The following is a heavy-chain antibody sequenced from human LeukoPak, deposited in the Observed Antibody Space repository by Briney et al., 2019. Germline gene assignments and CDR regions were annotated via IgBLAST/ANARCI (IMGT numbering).Heavy chain of an antibody. CDR2: INHSGST. V-gene: IGHV4-34*01. CDR1: GGSFSGYY. J-gene: IGHJ6*03. CDR3: ATRETSYYYYMDV. D-gene: IGHD1-26*01. Sequence: SETLSLTCAVYGGSFSGYYWSWIRQPPGKGLEWIGEINHSGSTNYNPSLKSRVTISVDTSKNQFSLKLSSVTAADTAVYYCATRETSYYYYMDVWGKGTTVTISS.